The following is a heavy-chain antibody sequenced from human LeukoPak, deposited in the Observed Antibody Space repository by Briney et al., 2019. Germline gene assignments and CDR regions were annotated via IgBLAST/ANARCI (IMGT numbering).Heavy chain of an antibody. V-gene: IGHV3-33*01. Sequence: GRSLRLSCAASGFTFSSYGMHWVRQAPGKGLEWVAVIWYDGSNKYYADSVKGRFTISRDNSKNTLYLQMNSLRADDTAVYYCARGRSYGSAWPAGIDCWGQGTLVTVSS. CDR3: ARGRSYGSAWPAGIDC. CDR1: GFTFSSYG. CDR2: IWYDGSNK. J-gene: IGHJ4*02. D-gene: IGHD6-19*01.